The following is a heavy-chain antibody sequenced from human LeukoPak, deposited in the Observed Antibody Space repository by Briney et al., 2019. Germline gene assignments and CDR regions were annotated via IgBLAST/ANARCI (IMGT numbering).Heavy chain of an antibody. CDR2: SYYSGST. CDR1: GGSISSSSYY. J-gene: IGHJ4*02. V-gene: IGHV4-39*01. CDR3: ARLMTTVTISFDY. Sequence: SETLSLTCTVSGGSISSSSYYWGWIRQPPGKGLEWIGSSYYSGSTYYNPSLKSRVTISVDTSKNQFSLKLSSVTAADTAVYYCARLMTTVTISFDYWGQGTLVTVSS. D-gene: IGHD4-17*01.